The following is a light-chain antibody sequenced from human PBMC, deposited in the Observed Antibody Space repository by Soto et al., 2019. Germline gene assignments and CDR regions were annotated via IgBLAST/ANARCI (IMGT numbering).Light chain of an antibody. CDR2: EVN. CDR1: SSDVGGYNF. J-gene: IGLJ2*01. Sequence: QSALTQPPSASGSPGQSVTISCTGTSSDVGGYNFVSWYQQHPGKAPKLMIYEVNKRPSGVPDRFSGSKSGNTASLTVSGLQAEDEGDYYCTSHAGSTNLIFGGGTKVTVL. CDR3: TSHAGSTNLI. V-gene: IGLV2-8*01.